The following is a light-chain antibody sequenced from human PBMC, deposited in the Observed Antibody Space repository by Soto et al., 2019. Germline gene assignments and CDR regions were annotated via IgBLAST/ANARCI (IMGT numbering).Light chain of an antibody. CDR2: AAS. CDR3: QQTYDNPRT. V-gene: IGKV1-39*01. J-gene: IGKJ1*01. CDR1: QNIDTY. Sequence: DIQMTQSPSSLSASVGDRITITCRTSQNIDTYLNWYQQNPGKAPKLLISAASRLQSGVPSRFSGSGSGTDFTLTITSPQAEDFATYYCQQTYDNPRTFGQGTKV.